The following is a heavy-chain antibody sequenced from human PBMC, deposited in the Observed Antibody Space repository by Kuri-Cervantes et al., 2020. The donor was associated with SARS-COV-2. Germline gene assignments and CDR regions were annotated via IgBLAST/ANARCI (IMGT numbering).Heavy chain of an antibody. Sequence: GESLKISCAASGFTFSSYGMHWVRQAPGKGLEWVAVIWYDGSNKYYADSVKGRFTISRDNSKNTLYLQMNSLRAEDTAVYYCARSTSAPRYYYYYGMDVWGQGTTVTVPS. CDR2: IWYDGSNK. CDR1: GFTFSSYG. CDR3: ARSTSAPRYYYYYGMDV. V-gene: IGHV3-33*01. J-gene: IGHJ6*02.